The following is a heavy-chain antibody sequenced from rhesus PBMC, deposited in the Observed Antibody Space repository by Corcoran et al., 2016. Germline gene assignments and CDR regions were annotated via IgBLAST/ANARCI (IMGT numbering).Heavy chain of an antibody. J-gene: IGHJ4*01. CDR2: INPYNGNT. CDR3: ARGGRVVVLTAYFDY. CDR1: GYTFTDYS. Sequence: QVQLVQSGAEVKKPGSSVKVSCKASGYTFTDYSMHWVRQAPRQGLEWMGRINPYNGNTKYAQKFQDRVTMTRDTSTSTAYMELSSLRSEDTAVYYCARGGRVVVLTAYFDYWGQGVLVTVSS. D-gene: IGHD2-15*01. V-gene: IGHV1S2*01.